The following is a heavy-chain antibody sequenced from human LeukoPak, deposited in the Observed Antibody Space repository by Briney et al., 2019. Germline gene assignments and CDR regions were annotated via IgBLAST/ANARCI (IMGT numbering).Heavy chain of an antibody. Sequence: SETLSLTCTVSGGSISSYYWSWLRQPPGKGLEWIGYIYYSGSTNYNPSLKSRVTISVDTSKNQFSLKLSSVTAADTAVYYCARAHYGSGSSKFDYWGQGTLVTVSS. CDR1: GGSISSYY. D-gene: IGHD3-10*01. CDR3: ARAHYGSGSSKFDY. CDR2: IYYSGST. V-gene: IGHV4-59*01. J-gene: IGHJ4*02.